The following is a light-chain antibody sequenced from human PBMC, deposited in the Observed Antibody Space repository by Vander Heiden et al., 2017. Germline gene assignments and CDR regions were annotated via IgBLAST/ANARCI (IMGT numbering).Light chain of an antibody. J-gene: IGKJ1*01. CDR3: QQYNSYPWT. CDR1: QSISSW. CDR2: KAS. V-gene: IGKV1-5*03. Sequence: DIQMTQSPSTLSASVGDRVTIPCRASQSISSWLGWYQQKPGKAPKLLIYKASSLEGGVPSRFSGSGSGTEFTLTISSLQPDDFATYYCQQYNSYPWTFGQGTKVEIK.